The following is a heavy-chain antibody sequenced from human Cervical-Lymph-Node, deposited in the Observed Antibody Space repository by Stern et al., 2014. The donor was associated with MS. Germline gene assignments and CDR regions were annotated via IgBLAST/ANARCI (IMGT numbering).Heavy chain of an antibody. CDR2: IYYSGSA. CDR3: ARKADWGDYFDY. Sequence: QVQLQESGPGLLKPSETLSLTCSVSSDSFRNYFWTWIRQPPGRTLEWIGYIYYSGSANYNPSLRSRVTMSVDTSNKQFSLKLTSVTAADTAVYYCARKADWGDYFDYWGQGTLVTVSS. J-gene: IGHJ4*02. D-gene: IGHD7-27*01. V-gene: IGHV4-59*08. CDR1: SDSFRNYF.